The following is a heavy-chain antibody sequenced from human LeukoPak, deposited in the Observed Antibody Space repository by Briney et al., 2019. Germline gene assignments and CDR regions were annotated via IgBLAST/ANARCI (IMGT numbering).Heavy chain of an antibody. CDR2: INPNSGGT. CDR1: GYTFTGYY. J-gene: IGHJ4*02. D-gene: IGHD6-6*01. V-gene: IGHV1-2*06. CDR3: ARDGSSSYYFDY. Sequence: GASVKVSCKASGYTFTGYYMHWVRQAPGQGLEWMGRINPNSGGTNYAQKFQGRVTMTRDTSISTAYMELSRLRPDDTAVYYCARDGSSSYYFDYWGQGTLVTVSS.